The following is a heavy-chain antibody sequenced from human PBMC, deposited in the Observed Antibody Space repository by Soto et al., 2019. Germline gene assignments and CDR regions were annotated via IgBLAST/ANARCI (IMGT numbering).Heavy chain of an antibody. V-gene: IGHV2-5*02. CDR1: GFSLSTSGVG. Sequence: QITLKESGPTLVKPTQTLTLTCTFSGFSLSTSGVGVGWIRQPPGTALEWLALIYWDDDKRYSPSLKSRLTITKDTSKNQVVLTMTNMDPVDTATYYCAHGRQLGDDFDYWGQGTLVTVSS. CDR2: IYWDDDK. D-gene: IGHD6-6*01. J-gene: IGHJ4*02. CDR3: AHGRQLGDDFDY.